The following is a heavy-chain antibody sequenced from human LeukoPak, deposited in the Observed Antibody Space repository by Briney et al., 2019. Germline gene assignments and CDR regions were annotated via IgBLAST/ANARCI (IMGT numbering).Heavy chain of an antibody. CDR1: GGSISSSSYS. Sequence: SETLSLTCTVSGGSISSSSYSWGWFRQPPGKGLEWIGSIYYSGSTYYNPSLKSRVTISVDTSKNQFSLKLSSVTAADTAVYYCALGDYVFGYWGQGTLVTVSS. CDR2: IYYSGST. J-gene: IGHJ4*02. V-gene: IGHV4-39*07. D-gene: IGHD4-17*01. CDR3: ALGDYVFGY.